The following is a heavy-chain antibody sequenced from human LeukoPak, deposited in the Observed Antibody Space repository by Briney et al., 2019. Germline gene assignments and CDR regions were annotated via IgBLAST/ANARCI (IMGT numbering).Heavy chain of an antibody. CDR1: GFTFDDYA. CDR3: AKGPGYFQH. CDR2: ISWNSGSI. D-gene: IGHD3-10*01. V-gene: IGHV3-9*01. J-gene: IGHJ1*01. Sequence: GGSLRLSCAASGFTFDDYAMHWVRQAPVKGLEWVSGISWNSGSIGYADSVKGRFTISRDNAKNSLYLQMNSLRAEDTALYYCAKGPGYFQHWGQGTLVTVSS.